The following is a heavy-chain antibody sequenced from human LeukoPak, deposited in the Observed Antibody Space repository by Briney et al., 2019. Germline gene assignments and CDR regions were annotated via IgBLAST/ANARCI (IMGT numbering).Heavy chain of an antibody. CDR1: GYTFTSYD. D-gene: IGHD4-17*01. V-gene: IGHV1-8*01. CDR2: MNPNSGNT. CDR3: ARGGATTVTTLLDY. Sequence: ASVKVSCKASGYTFTSYDINWVRQATGQGLEWMGWMNPNSGNTGYAQKFQGRVTMTRNTSISTAYMELSSLRSEDTAVYYCARGGATTVTTLLDYWGQGTLVTVSS. J-gene: IGHJ4*02.